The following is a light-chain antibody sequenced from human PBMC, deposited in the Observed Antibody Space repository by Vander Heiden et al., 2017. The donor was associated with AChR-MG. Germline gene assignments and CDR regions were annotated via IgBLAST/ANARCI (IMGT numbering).Light chain of an antibody. CDR1: SSDVGGDNY. CDR3: SSYAGSNTDVV. J-gene: IGLJ2*01. Sequence: QSALTQPPSASGSPGQSVTISCTGTSSDVGGDNYVSWYQQHPGKAPNLMIYEGSKRPSGVPDRFSGSKSGNTASLTVSGLQAEDEADYYCSSYAGSNTDVVFGGGTKLTVL. CDR2: EGS. V-gene: IGLV2-8*01.